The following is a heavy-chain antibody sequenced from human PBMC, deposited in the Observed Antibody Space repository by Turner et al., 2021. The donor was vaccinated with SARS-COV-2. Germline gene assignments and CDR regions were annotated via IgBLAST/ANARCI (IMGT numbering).Heavy chain of an antibody. J-gene: IGHJ4*02. D-gene: IGHD5-12*01. CDR3: AKGPDIVATIWGTLFSGTFDY. CDR2: IRGSGGST. CDR1: GFTFSSYA. Sequence: EVQLLASGGGLVQPGGFLRLSCAASGFTFSSYAMSWVRQAPGKGLEWVAAIRGSGGSTYYADSVKGRFTISRDNSKNTLYLQMNSLRAEDTAVYYCAKGPDIVATIWGTLFSGTFDYWGQGTLVTVSS. V-gene: IGHV3-23*01.